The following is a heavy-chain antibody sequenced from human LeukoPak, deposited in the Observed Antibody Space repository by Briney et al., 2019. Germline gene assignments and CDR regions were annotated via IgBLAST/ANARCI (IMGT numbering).Heavy chain of an antibody. V-gene: IGHV3-30*01. CDR2: ISYDESDK. CDR1: GFTFSTYA. Sequence: GGSLRLSCADSGFTFSTYAMHWVRQAPGEGLEWVAVISYDESDKFYGDSVKGRFTISRDNSKNTVFLQMNSLRTEDTAVYYCARDWYNYGSGTYSSSMDVWGKGTTVTVSS. J-gene: IGHJ6*03. D-gene: IGHD3-10*01. CDR3: ARDWYNYGSGTYSSSMDV.